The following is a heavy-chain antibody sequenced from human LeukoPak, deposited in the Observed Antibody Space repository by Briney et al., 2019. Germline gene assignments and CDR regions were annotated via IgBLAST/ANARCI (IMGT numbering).Heavy chain of an antibody. Sequence: GGSLRLSCAASGFSFSDSYMSWIRQAPGKGLEWVSYISSSGRYTYYADSVKGRFTVSRDNANNTLYLQMESLRDEDTALYYCTRDDNTTHMYVWGKGTTVTVS. V-gene: IGHV3-11*05. CDR3: TRDDNTTHMYV. CDR1: GFSFSDSY. J-gene: IGHJ6*03. CDR2: ISSSGRYT. D-gene: IGHD1-14*01.